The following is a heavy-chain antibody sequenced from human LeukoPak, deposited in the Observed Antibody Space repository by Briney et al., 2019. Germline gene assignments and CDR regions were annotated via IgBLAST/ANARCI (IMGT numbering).Heavy chain of an antibody. J-gene: IGHJ4*02. CDR3: ARGEDIVVVPAANYFDY. CDR1: GYTFTSYY. CDR2: INPSGGST. Sequence: ASVKVSCKASGYTFTSYYMHWVRQAPGQELGWMGIINPSGGSTSYAQKLQGRVTMTRDTSTSTVYMELSSLRSEDTAVYYCARGEDIVVVPAANYFDYWGQGTLVTVSS. V-gene: IGHV1-46*03. D-gene: IGHD2-2*01.